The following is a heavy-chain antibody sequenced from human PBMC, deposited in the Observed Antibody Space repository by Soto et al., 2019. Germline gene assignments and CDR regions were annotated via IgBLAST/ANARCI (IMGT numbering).Heavy chain of an antibody. CDR1: GFTFSSCA. J-gene: IGHJ4*02. Sequence: PGGSLILFCAASGFTFSSCAMSWVRQAPGKGLEWVSAISGSGGSTYYADSVKGRFTISRDNSKNTLYLQMNSRRAEDTAVYYCAKSLPYFYYFDYWGQGTLVNV. V-gene: IGHV3-23*01. CDR2: ISGSGGST. D-gene: IGHD3-9*01. CDR3: AKSLPYFYYFDY.